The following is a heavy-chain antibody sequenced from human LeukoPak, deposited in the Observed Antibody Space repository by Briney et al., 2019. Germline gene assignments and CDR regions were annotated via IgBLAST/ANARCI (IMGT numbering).Heavy chain of an antibody. CDR2: IYYSGST. CDR1: GGSISSYY. V-gene: IGHV4-59*01. CDR3: ARDHRIQLWSYYFDP. D-gene: IGHD5-18*01. Sequence: PSETLSLTCTVSGGSISSYYWSWIRQPAGKGLEWIGYIYYSGSTNYNPSLKSRVTISVDTSKNQFSLKLSSVTAADTAVYYCARDHRIQLWSYYFDPWGQGTLVTVSS. J-gene: IGHJ5*02.